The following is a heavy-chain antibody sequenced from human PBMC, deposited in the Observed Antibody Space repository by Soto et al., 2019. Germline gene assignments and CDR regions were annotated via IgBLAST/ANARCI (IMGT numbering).Heavy chain of an antibody. CDR3: ARGPLVVFNYFEP. Sequence: QVQLVQSGTAVKKPGSSVKVSCKASGGTFRNYPINWVRQAPGQGLEWMGSIFPLTDIPDYAQNFQASLTISADKSTSTAYMELSSLTSDDTAMYFCARGPLVVFNYFEPWGQGTLVTVSS. V-gene: IGHV1-69*02. J-gene: IGHJ4*02. CDR1: GGTFRNYP. CDR2: IFPLTDIP.